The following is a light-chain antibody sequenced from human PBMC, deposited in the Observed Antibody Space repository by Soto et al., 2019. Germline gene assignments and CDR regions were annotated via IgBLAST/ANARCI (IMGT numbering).Light chain of an antibody. V-gene: IGKV2-28*01. CDR2: LAA. J-gene: IGKJ1*01. Sequence: DIVLTQSPLSLPVTPGEPASISCRSSQSLLDINGNTYLDWYLQKPGKSPQLLFYLAANRASGVXDXXSGSGSGTGLTLKISRVEAEDVGVYYCLQGLRIPKTFGQGAKVEIK. CDR3: LQGLRIPKT. CDR1: QSLLDINGNTY.